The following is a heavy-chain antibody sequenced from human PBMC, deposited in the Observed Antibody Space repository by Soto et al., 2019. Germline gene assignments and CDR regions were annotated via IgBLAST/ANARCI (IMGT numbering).Heavy chain of an antibody. CDR1: GFTFTSSA. D-gene: IGHD1-26*01. Sequence: ASVKVSCKASGFTFTSSAVQWVRQARGQRLEWIGWIVVGSGNTNYAQTFQERVTITRDMSTSTAYMELSSLRSDDTAVYYCAAGGSYDGEQSDYWGQGTLVTVSS. V-gene: IGHV1-58*01. CDR2: IVVGSGNT. J-gene: IGHJ4*02. CDR3: AAGGSYDGEQSDY.